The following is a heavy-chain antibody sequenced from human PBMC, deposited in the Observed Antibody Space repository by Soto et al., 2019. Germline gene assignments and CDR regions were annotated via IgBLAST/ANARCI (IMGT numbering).Heavy chain of an antibody. D-gene: IGHD3-3*01. J-gene: IGHJ4*02. V-gene: IGHV4-34*01. CDR1: GGSFSGYY. Sequence: QVQLQQWGAGLLKPSETLSLTCAVYGGSFSGYYWSWIRQPPGKGLEWIGEINHSGSTNYNPSLKSRVTISVDTSKNQFSLKLSSVTAADTAVYYCAIFLYDLGGDYWGQGTLVTVSS. CDR2: INHSGST. CDR3: AIFLYDLGGDY.